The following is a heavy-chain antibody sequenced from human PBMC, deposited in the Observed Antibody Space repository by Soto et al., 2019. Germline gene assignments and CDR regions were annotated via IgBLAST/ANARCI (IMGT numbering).Heavy chain of an antibody. D-gene: IGHD6-6*01. V-gene: IGHV4-4*02. CDR1: GGSISSSNW. J-gene: IGHJ6*02. CDR2: IYHSGST. CDR3: ARGSIAARPLYYYYGMDV. Sequence: SETLSLTCAVSGGSISSSNWWSWVRQPPGKELEWIGEIYHSGSTNYNPSLKSRVTISVDTSKNQFSLKLSSVTAADTAVYYCARGSIAARPLYYYYGMDVWGQGTTVTVSS.